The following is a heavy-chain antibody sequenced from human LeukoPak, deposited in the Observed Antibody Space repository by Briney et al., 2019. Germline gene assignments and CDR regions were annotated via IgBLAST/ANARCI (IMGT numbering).Heavy chain of an antibody. CDR2: IYPGDSDT. D-gene: IGHD2-15*01. CDR1: GYSFTSYW. J-gene: IGHJ4*02. Sequence: GESLKISCKGSGYSFTSYWIGWVRQMPGKGLEWMGIIYPGDSDTRYSPSFQGQVTISADKSISTAYLQWSSLKASDTAMYYCARLEAVCSGGSCCCYYFDYWGQGTLVTVSS. CDR3: ARLEAVCSGGSCCCYYFDY. V-gene: IGHV5-51*01.